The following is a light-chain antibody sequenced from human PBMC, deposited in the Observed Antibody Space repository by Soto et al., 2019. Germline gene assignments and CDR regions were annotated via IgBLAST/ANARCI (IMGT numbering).Light chain of an antibody. CDR1: SSDDGRYNF. CDR2: EVS. V-gene: IGLV2-23*02. CDR3: CSYAGSSTLYV. J-gene: IGLJ1*01. Sequence: QSALTQPASVSGSPGQSITISCTGTSSDDGRYNFVSWYQQHPGKAPKLMIYEVSKRPSGVSNRFSGSKSGNTASLTISGLQAEDEADYYCCSYAGSSTLYVFGIGTKLTVL.